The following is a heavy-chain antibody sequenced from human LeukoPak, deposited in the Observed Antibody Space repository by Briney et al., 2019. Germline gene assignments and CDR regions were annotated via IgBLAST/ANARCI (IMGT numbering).Heavy chain of an antibody. J-gene: IGHJ5*02. D-gene: IGHD4-23*01. Sequence: PGGSLRLSCAASGFTFSSYEMNWVRQAPGKGLEWVSYISSSGSTIYYADSVKGRFTISRDNAKNSLYLQMNSLRAEDTAVYYCARGFRWHRNWFDPWGQGTLVTVSS. V-gene: IGHV3-48*03. CDR3: ARGFRWHRNWFDP. CDR1: GFTFSSYE. CDR2: ISSSGSTI.